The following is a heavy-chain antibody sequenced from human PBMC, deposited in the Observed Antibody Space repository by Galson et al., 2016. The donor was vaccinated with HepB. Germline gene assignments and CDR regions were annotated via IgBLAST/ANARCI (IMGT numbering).Heavy chain of an antibody. CDR1: GGSISSSGYY. Sequence: ETLSLTCTVSGGSISSSGYYWGWIRQPPGKGLEWIGSIYYSGSTYSNPSLKSRATISLDASKNLFSLKLSSVTAADTAVYYCARPGYGTSGYRAGSVDYWGQGTLVTVSS. CDR2: IYYSGST. D-gene: IGHD3-22*01. J-gene: IGHJ4*02. V-gene: IGHV4-39*01. CDR3: ARPGYGTSGYRAGSVDY.